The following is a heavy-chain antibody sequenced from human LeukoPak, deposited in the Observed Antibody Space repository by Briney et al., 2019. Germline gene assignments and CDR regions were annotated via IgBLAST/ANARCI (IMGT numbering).Heavy chain of an antibody. Sequence: PGGSLRLSCTVSGFTFGDYAMSWVRQAPVKGLEWVGFIRSKAYGGTTEYAASVKGRFTISRDDSKSIAYLQMNSLKTEDTAVYYCTRGNYDYVWGSYRYWFDYWGQGTLVTVSS. CDR3: TRGNYDYVWGSYRYWFDY. V-gene: IGHV3-49*04. D-gene: IGHD3-16*02. CDR2: IRSKAYGGTT. J-gene: IGHJ4*02. CDR1: GFTFGDYA.